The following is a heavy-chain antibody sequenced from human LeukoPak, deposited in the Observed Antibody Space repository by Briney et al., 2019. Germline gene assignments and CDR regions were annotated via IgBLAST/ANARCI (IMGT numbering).Heavy chain of an antibody. J-gene: IGHJ5*02. CDR3: ARVRVRGYHWFDP. D-gene: IGHD3-10*01. V-gene: IGHV1-18*01. CDR1: GYTFTSYG. CDR2: ISAYNGNT. Sequence: ASVKVSCKASGYTFTSYGISWVRQAPGQGLEWMGWISAYNGNTNYAQKLQGRVTMTTGTSTSTAYMELSSLRSEDTAVYYGARVRVRGYHWFDPWGQGTLVTVSS.